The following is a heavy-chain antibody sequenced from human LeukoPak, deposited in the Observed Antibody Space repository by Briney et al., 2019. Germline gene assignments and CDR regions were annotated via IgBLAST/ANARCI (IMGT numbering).Heavy chain of an antibody. Sequence: GGSLRLSCAASGFTFSSYGMHWVRQAPGKGLEWVAVISYDGSNKYYADSVKGRFTISRDNSKNTLYLQMNSLRAEDTAVYYCAKDQPYYDFWREPFDYWGQGTLVTVSS. CDR2: ISYDGSNK. CDR1: GFTFSSYG. V-gene: IGHV3-30*18. CDR3: AKDQPYYDFWREPFDY. D-gene: IGHD3-3*01. J-gene: IGHJ4*02.